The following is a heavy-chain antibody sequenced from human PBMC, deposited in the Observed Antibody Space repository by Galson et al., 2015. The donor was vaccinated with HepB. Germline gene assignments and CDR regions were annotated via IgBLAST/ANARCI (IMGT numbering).Heavy chain of an antibody. CDR2: IYSGGST. CDR3: ARVDLGSGSYFDY. V-gene: IGHV3-53*01. D-gene: IGHD1-26*01. CDR1: GFTVSSNY. J-gene: IGHJ4*02. Sequence: SLRLSCAASGFTVSSNYMSWVRQAPGKGLEWVSVIYSGGSTYYADSVKGRFTISRDNSKNTLYLQMNSLRAEDTAVYYCARVDLGSGSYFDYWGQGTLVTVSS.